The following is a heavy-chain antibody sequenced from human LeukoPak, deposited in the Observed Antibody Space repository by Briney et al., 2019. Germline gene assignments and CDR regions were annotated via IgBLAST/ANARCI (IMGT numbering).Heavy chain of an antibody. CDR3: ASLGYCSGGSGYSKGSSYMDV. CDR1: GYTFTSYD. D-gene: IGHD2-15*01. Sequence: GASVKVSCKASGYTFTSYDINWVRQATGQGLEWMGWMNPNSGNTGYAQKFQGRVTMTRNTSISTAYMGLSSLRSEDTAVYYCASLGYCSGGSGYSKGSSYMDVWGKGTTVTVS. V-gene: IGHV1-8*01. CDR2: MNPNSGNT. J-gene: IGHJ6*03.